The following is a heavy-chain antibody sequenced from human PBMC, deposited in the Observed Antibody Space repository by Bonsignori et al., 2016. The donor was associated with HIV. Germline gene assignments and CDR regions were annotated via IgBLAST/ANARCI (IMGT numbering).Heavy chain of an antibody. J-gene: IGHJ4*02. Sequence: QVQLQESGPGLVKPSETLSLTCTVSDESISNSSYYWGWIRQPPGKGLEWIGSISYSGVTYYNPPLKSRVTISVDTAKNQFSLTLSSVTAADTAVYYCAMSHFYGYQDYWGQGTLVTVSS. CDR3: AMSHFYGYQDY. CDR1: DESISNSSYY. CDR2: ISYSGVT. D-gene: IGHD5-18*01. V-gene: IGHV4-39*07.